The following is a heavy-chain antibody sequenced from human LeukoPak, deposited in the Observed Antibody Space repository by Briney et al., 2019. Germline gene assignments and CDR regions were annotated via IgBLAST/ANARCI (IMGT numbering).Heavy chain of an antibody. CDR3: ARGPYDGSGSYYVNY. CDR2: IRYGGSNK. Sequence: PGGSLRLSCAASGFTFSSYGMHWVRQAPGKGLEWVAFIRYGGSNKYYADSVKGRFTISRDNSKNTLYLQMNSLRAEDTAVYYCARGPYDGSGSYYVNYWGQGTLVTVSS. D-gene: IGHD3-10*01. J-gene: IGHJ4*02. CDR1: GFTFSSYG. V-gene: IGHV3-30*02.